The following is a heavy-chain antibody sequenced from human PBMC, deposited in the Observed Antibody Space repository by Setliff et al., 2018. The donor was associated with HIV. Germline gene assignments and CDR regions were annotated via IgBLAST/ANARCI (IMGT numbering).Heavy chain of an antibody. CDR2: IYYSGST. CDR1: GGSISSYY. J-gene: IGHJ1*01. CDR3: ARASRKLTDYDYVWGSYRGPAEYFQH. D-gene: IGHD3-16*02. V-gene: IGHV4-59*01. Sequence: SSETLSLTCTVSGGSISSYYWSWIRQPPGKGLEWIGYIYYSGSTNYNPSLKSRVTISVDTSKNQFSLKLSSVTAADTAVYYCARASRKLTDYDYVWGSYRGPAEYFQHWGQGTLVTVSS.